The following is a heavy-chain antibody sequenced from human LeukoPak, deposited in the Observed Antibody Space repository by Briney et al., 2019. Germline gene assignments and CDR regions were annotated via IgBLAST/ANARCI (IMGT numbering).Heavy chain of an antibody. CDR2: ISGSGGNT. V-gene: IGHV3-23*01. J-gene: IGHJ5*02. CDR3: ARDLCSGGSCYDWFDP. CDR1: GFTSSNYA. Sequence: GGSLRLSCAASGFTSSNYAMSWVRQAPGKGLEWVSAISGSGGNTYYADSVKGRFTISRDNSKNTLFLQMNSLRAEDTAVYYCARDLCSGGSCYDWFDPWGQGTLVTVSS. D-gene: IGHD2-15*01.